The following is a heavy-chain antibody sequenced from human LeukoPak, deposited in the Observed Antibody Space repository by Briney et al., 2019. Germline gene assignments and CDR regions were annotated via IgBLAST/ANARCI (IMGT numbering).Heavy chain of an antibody. J-gene: IGHJ4*02. CDR2: INPNSGGT. Sequence: GASVKVSCKASGYTFTGYYMHWVRQAPGQGLEWMGWINPNSGGTNYAQKFQGRVTMTRDTSISTAYMELSRPRSDDTAVYYCARGWAYYYDSSGHYYFDYWGQGTLVTVSS. D-gene: IGHD3-22*01. CDR1: GYTFTGYY. V-gene: IGHV1-2*02. CDR3: ARGWAYYYDSSGHYYFDY.